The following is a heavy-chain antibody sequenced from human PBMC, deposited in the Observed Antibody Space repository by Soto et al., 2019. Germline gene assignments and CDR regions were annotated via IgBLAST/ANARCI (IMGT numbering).Heavy chain of an antibody. J-gene: IGHJ4*02. CDR2: IIPILGIA. Sequence: QVQLVQSGAEVKKPGSSVKVSCKASGGTFSSYTISWVRQDPGQGLEWMGRIIPILGIANYAQKFQGRVTITADKSTSTAYMELSSLRSEDTAVYYCARDSSGWPYYFDYWGQETLVTVSS. CDR1: GGTFSSYT. D-gene: IGHD6-19*01. V-gene: IGHV1-69*08. CDR3: ARDSSGWPYYFDY.